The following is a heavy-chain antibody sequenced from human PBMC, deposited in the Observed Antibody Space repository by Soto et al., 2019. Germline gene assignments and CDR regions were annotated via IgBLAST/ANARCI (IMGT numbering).Heavy chain of an antibody. CDR2: ISASGGST. Sequence: PWGSLRLSCAASGFTFSSYAMSWVRQAPGKGLEWVSGISASGGSTYYADSVKGRFTISRDNSKNTLYLQMNSLRVEDTAVFYCAKEAATIFRAFDIWGQGTMVTVSS. J-gene: IGHJ3*02. CDR1: GFTFSSYA. CDR3: AKEAATIFRAFDI. D-gene: IGHD6-25*01. V-gene: IGHV3-23*01.